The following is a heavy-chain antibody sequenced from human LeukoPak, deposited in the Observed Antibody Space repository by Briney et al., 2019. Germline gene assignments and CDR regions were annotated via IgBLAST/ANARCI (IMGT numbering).Heavy chain of an antibody. CDR3: AAARVVAFDI. CDR1: GFTFSSYA. CDR2: ISYDGSNK. D-gene: IGHD2-15*01. Sequence: HTGGSLRLSCAASGFTFSSYAMHWVRQAPGKGLEWVAVISYDGSNKYYADSVKGRFTISRDNSKNTLYLQMNSLRAEDTAVYYCAAARVVAFDIWGQGTMVTVSS. J-gene: IGHJ3*02. V-gene: IGHV3-30-3*01.